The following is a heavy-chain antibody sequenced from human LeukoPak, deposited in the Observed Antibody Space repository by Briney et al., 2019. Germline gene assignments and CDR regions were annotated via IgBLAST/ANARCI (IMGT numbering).Heavy chain of an antibody. CDR3: AKGDIAVAGIDSFDY. Sequence: GGSLRLSCAASGFTFSRYAMSSVRKAPGKGLEWVSGLSGSGDNTYYADSVKGRFTISRDNSKNTLYLEMNSLRAEDTAVYYYAKGDIAVAGIDSFDYWGQGTLVTVSS. D-gene: IGHD6-19*01. J-gene: IGHJ4*02. V-gene: IGHV3-23*01. CDR2: LSGSGDNT. CDR1: GFTFSRYA.